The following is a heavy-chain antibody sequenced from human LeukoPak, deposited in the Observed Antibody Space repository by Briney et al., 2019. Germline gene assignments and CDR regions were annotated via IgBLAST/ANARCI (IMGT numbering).Heavy chain of an antibody. J-gene: IGHJ4*02. CDR3: ARVSYDYDILTGYPPTY. D-gene: IGHD3-9*01. Sequence: ASVKVSCKASGYTFPDYGINWVRQAPGQGLEWMGWVSAYNGNTNYAQKLQGRVTMTTDTSTSTAYMELRSLRSDDTAVYYCARVSYDYDILTGYPPTYWGQGTLVTVSS. CDR1: GYTFPDYG. V-gene: IGHV1-18*01. CDR2: VSAYNGNT.